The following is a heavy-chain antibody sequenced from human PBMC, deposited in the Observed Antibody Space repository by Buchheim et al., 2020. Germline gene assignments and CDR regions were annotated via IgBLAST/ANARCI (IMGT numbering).Heavy chain of an antibody. D-gene: IGHD2-15*01. CDR3: ARAGVPRGNIVVVVAASYYGMDV. Sequence: EVQLVESGGGLVKPGGSLRLSCAASGFTFSSYSMNWVRQAPGKGLEWVSSISSSSSYIYYADSVKGRFTISRDNAKNSLSLQMNSLRAEDTAVYYCARAGVPRGNIVVVVAASYYGMDVWGQGT. CDR1: GFTFSSYS. J-gene: IGHJ6*02. CDR2: ISSSSSYI. V-gene: IGHV3-21*01.